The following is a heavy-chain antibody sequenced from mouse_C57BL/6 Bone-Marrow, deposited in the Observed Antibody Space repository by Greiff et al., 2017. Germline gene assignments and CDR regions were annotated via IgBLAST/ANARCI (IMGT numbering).Heavy chain of an antibody. CDR1: GYTFTSYG. D-gene: IGHD2-5*01. CDR3: ARRGGYYSNWFAY. CDR2: IYPRSGNT. V-gene: IGHV1-81*01. J-gene: IGHJ3*01. Sequence: QVQLQQSGAELARPGASVKLSCKASGYTFTSYGISWVKQRTGQGLEWIGEIYPRSGNTYYNEKFKGKATLTADKSSSTAYLELRSLTSEDSAVYLCARRGGYYSNWFAYWGQGTLVTVSA.